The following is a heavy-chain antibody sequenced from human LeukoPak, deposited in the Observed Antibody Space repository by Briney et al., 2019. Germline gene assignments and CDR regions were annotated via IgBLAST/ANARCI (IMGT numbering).Heavy chain of an antibody. J-gene: IGHJ3*02. Sequence: SETLSLTCTVSGGSISSYYWSWIRQPPGKRLEWIGYIYYSGSTNYNPSLKSRVTISVDTSKNQFSLKLSSVTAADTAVYYCARMVGRVIDAFDIWGQGTMVTVSS. CDR3: ARMVGRVIDAFDI. D-gene: IGHD3-10*01. CDR1: GGSISSYY. CDR2: IYYSGST. V-gene: IGHV4-59*01.